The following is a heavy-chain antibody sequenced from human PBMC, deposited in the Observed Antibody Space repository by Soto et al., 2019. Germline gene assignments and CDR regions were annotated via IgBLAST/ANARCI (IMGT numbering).Heavy chain of an antibody. Sequence: SETLSLTCTVSGGSISSSSYYWGWIRQPPGKGLEWIGSIYYSGSTYYNPSLKSRVTISVDTSKNQFSLKLSSVTAADTAVYYCARWTSTVAGTPWGQGTLVTVSS. D-gene: IGHD6-19*01. CDR3: ARWTSTVAGTP. CDR1: GGSISSSSYY. V-gene: IGHV4-39*01. CDR2: IYYSGST. J-gene: IGHJ5*02.